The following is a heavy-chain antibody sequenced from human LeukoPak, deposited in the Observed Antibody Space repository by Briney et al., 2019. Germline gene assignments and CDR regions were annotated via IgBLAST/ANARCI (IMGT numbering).Heavy chain of an antibody. CDR2: ISSSSSYI. CDR1: GFTVSSSY. Sequence: GGSLRLSCAASGFTVSSSYMSWVRQAPGKGLEWVSSISSSSSYIYYADSVKGRFTISRDNAKNSLYLQMNSLRAEDTAVYYCARRELTVTTGAFDIWGQGTMVTVSS. V-gene: IGHV3-21*01. J-gene: IGHJ3*02. CDR3: ARRELTVTTGAFDI. D-gene: IGHD4-17*01.